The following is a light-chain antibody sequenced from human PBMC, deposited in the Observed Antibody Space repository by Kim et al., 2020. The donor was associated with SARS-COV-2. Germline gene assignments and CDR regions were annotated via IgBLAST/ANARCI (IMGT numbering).Light chain of an antibody. CDR3: QQRSNWPLT. Sequence: ENVLTQSPATLSLSPGERATLSCRASQSVGTYLAWYQQKPGQAPRLLIYDASKRATGIPARFSGGGSGTDFTLTISSLEPEDFAIYYCQQRSNWPLTFGGGTKVDLK. CDR1: QSVGTY. CDR2: DAS. J-gene: IGKJ4*01. V-gene: IGKV3-11*01.